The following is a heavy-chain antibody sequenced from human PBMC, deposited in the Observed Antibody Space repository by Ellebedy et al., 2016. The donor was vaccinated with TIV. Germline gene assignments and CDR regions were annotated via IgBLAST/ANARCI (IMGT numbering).Heavy chain of an antibody. CDR1: GGSLSSYY. CDR3: ARVATGD. CDR2: IYASGRS. V-gene: IGHV4-4*07. Sequence: SETLSLTXTVSGGSLSSYYWTWIRQPAGKGLEYIGRIYASGRSNYNPSLKSRVTMSIDTSKNQFSLKLSSVTAADTAMYYCARVATGDWGQGTLVTVAS. D-gene: IGHD5-12*01. J-gene: IGHJ4*02.